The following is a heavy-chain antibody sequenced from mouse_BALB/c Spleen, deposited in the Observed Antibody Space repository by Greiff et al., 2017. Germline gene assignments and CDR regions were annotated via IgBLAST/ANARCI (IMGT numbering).Heavy chain of an antibody. J-gene: IGHJ3*01. Sequence: EVKLLESGGGLVQPGGSLKLSCAASGFDFSRYWMSWVRQAPGKGLEWIGEINPDSSTINYTPSLKDKFIISRDNAKNTLYLQMSKVRSEDTALYYCARSGYRYDRAWFAYWGQGTLVTVSA. D-gene: IGHD2-14*01. CDR1: GFDFSRYW. CDR2: INPDSSTI. CDR3: ARSGYRYDRAWFAY. V-gene: IGHV4-1*02.